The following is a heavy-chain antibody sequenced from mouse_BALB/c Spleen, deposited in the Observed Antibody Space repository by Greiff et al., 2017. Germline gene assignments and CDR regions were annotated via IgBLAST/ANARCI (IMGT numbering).Heavy chain of an antibody. V-gene: IGHV5-4*02. CDR3: ARGDYFAY. D-gene: IGHD2-4*01. CDR1: GFTFSDYY. J-gene: IGHJ3*01. CDR2: ISDGGSYT. Sequence: EVKLQESGGGLVKPGGSLKLSCAASGFTFSDYYMYWVRQTPEKRLEWVATISDGGSYTYYPDSVKGRFTISRDNAKNNLYLQMSSLKSEDTAMYYCARGDYFAYWGQGTLVTVSA.